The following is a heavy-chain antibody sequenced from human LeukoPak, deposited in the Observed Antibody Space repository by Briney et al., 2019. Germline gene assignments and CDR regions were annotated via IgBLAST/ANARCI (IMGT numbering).Heavy chain of an antibody. CDR1: GDSFRSDTYY. J-gene: IGHJ4*02. D-gene: IGHD3-22*01. Sequence: PSETLSLTCTVSGDSFRSDTYYWSWIRQPPGKGLEWIGYIYYSGSTNYNPSLKSRVTISVDTSKNQFSLKLSSVTAADTAVYYCARGGRDYYDSSGELFDYWGQGTLVTVSS. CDR3: ARGGRDYYDSSGELFDY. CDR2: IYYSGST. V-gene: IGHV4-61*01.